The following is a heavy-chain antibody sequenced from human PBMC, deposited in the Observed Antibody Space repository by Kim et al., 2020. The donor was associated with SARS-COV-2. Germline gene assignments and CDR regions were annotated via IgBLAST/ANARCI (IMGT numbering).Heavy chain of an antibody. Sequence: NYAQKLQGRVTMTTDTSTSTAYMELRSLRSDDTAVYYCARGQSGLYYFDYWGQGTLVTVSS. D-gene: IGHD3-3*01. J-gene: IGHJ4*02. V-gene: IGHV1-18*01. CDR3: ARGQSGLYYFDY.